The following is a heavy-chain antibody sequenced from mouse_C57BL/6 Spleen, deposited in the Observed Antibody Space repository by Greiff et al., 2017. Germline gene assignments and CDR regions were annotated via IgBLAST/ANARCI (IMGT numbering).Heavy chain of an antibody. CDR3: ARVKKRSYYAMDD. CDR2: INPNNGGT. V-gene: IGHV1-18*01. CDR1: GYTFTDYN. J-gene: IGHJ4*01. Sequence: VQLQQSGPELVKPGASVKIPCKASGYTFTDYNMDWVKQSHGKSLEWIGDINPNNGGTIYNQKFKGKATLTVDKSSSTAYMELRSLTSEDTAVYYCARVKKRSYYAMDDWGQGTSVTVSS.